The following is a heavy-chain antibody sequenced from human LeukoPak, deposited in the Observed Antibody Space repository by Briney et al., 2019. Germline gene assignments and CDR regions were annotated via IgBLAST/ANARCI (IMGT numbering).Heavy chain of an antibody. Sequence: KPSETLSLTCTVSGGSISSSSYYWGWIRQPPGKGLEWIGSIYYSGSTYYNPSLKSRVTISVDTSKNQSSLKLSSVTAADTAVYYCARGVYYYDRDNAFDIWGQGTMVTVSS. CDR3: ARGVYYYDRDNAFDI. CDR1: GGSISSSSYY. J-gene: IGHJ3*02. CDR2: IYYSGST. D-gene: IGHD3-22*01. V-gene: IGHV4-39*07.